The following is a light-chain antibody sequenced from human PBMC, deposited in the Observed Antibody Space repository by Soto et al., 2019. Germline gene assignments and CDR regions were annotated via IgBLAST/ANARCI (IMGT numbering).Light chain of an antibody. CDR2: SAS. Sequence: EIVMTQSPATLSVSQGERATLSCRASESVSSNLAWYQQKPGQAPRLLIYSASARATGIPARFSGSGSGTEFTLTISSLQSEDFAVHYCQQYNKWPPTFGGGTKVEIK. CDR3: QQYNKWPPT. J-gene: IGKJ4*01. CDR1: ESVSSN. V-gene: IGKV3-15*01.